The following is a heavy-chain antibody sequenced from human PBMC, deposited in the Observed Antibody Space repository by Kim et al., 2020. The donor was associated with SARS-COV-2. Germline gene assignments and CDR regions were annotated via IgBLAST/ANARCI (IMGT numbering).Heavy chain of an antibody. CDR2: ISWNSGSI. V-gene: IGHV3-9*01. CDR3: AKETTTLTYYYDSSGYYMALDY. Sequence: GGSLRLSCAASGFTFDDYAMHWVRQAPGKGLEWVSGISWNSGSIGYADSVKGRFTISRDNAKNSLYLQMNSLRAEDTALYYCAKETTTLTYYYDSSGYYMALDYWGQGTLVTVSS. D-gene: IGHD3-22*01. J-gene: IGHJ4*02. CDR1: GFTFDDYA.